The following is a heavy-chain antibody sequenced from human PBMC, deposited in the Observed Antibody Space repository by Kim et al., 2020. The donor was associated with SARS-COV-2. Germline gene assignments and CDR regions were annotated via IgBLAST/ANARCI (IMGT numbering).Heavy chain of an antibody. J-gene: IGHJ1*01. Sequence: GESLKISCKGSGYSFTSYWIGWVRQMPGKGLEWMGIIYPGDSDTRYSPSFQGQVTISADKSISTAYLQWSSLKASDTAMYYCARHHRRQLWLSQTAVLRYFQHWGQGTLVTVSS. V-gene: IGHV5-51*01. CDR3: ARHHRRQLWLSQTAVLRYFQH. CDR2: IYPGDSDT. D-gene: IGHD5-18*01. CDR1: GYSFTSYW.